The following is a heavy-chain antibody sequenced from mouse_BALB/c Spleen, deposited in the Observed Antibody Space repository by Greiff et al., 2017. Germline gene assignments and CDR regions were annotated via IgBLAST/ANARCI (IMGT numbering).Heavy chain of an antibody. V-gene: IGHV5-17*02. CDR2: ISSGSSTI. D-gene: IGHD1-1*01. CDR3: ARADYGSSYWYFDV. Sequence: EVHLVESGGGLVQPGGSRKLSCAASGFTFSSFGMHWVRQAPEKGLEWVAYISSGSSTIYYADTVKGRFTISRDNPKNTLFLQMTSLRSEDTAMYYCARADYGSSYWYFDVWGAGTTVTVSS. CDR1: GFTFSSFG. J-gene: IGHJ1*01.